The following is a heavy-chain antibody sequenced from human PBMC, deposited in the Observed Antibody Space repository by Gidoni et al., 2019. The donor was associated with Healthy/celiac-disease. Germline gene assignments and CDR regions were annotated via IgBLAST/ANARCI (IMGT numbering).Heavy chain of an antibody. CDR3: ARAQDTAMATRHYFDY. J-gene: IGHJ4*02. Sequence: QVQLQESGPGLVKPSETLSLTCAVPGYSISSGYYWGWIRQPPGKGLEWIGSIYHSGSTYYNPSLKSRVTISVDTSKNQFSLKLSSVTAADTAVYYCARAQDTAMATRHYFDYWGQGTLVTVSS. D-gene: IGHD5-18*01. CDR1: GYSISSGYY. V-gene: IGHV4-38-2*01. CDR2: IYHSGST.